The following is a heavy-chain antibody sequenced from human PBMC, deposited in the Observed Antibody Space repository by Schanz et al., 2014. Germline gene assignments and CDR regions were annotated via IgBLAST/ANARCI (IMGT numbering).Heavy chain of an antibody. CDR2: ISYSGVT. CDR3: ARGGARRFPVVPDAIQGLRGHYYYYYLDV. CDR1: GDSISSGGYY. D-gene: IGHD2-2*02. J-gene: IGHJ6*03. Sequence: QVQLQESGPGLVKPSQTLSLTCTVSGDSISSGGYYWSWIRQHPGKGLEWIGYISYSGVTYYNPSLKSRVPKSMHPLKNQFPLKLRSVTAADTAVYYCARGGARRFPVVPDAIQGLRGHYYYYYLDVWGKGTTVTVSS. V-gene: IGHV4-31*03.